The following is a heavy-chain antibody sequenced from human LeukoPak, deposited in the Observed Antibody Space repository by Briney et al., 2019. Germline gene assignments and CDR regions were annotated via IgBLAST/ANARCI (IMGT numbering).Heavy chain of an antibody. CDR3: TTDPTY. V-gene: IGHV3-15*01. J-gene: IGHJ4*02. Sequence: KPGGSLRLSCAASGFTFSSYSMNWVRQAPGKGLEWVGRIKSNTDGETTDYAAPVKGRFTISRDDSKTTVYLQMNSLKTEDTAVYYCTTDPTYWGQGTLVTVSS. CDR2: IKSNTDGETT. CDR1: GFTFSSYS.